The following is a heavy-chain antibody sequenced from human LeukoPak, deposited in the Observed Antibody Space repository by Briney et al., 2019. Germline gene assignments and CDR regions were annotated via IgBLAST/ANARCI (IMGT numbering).Heavy chain of an antibody. Sequence: GGSLRLSCAASGFTFSSYGMHWVRQAPGKGLEWVAFIRYDGSNKYYADSVKGRFTISRDNSKNTLYLQMNSLRAEDTAVYYCAKEDSSGEEGIGVVDYWGQGTLVTVSS. CDR2: IRYDGSNK. CDR3: AKEDSSGEEGIGVVDY. J-gene: IGHJ4*02. CDR1: GFTFSSYG. D-gene: IGHD6-19*01. V-gene: IGHV3-30*02.